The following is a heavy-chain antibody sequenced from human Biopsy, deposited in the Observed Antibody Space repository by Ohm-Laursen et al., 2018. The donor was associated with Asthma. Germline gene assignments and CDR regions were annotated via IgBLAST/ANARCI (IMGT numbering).Heavy chain of an antibody. V-gene: IGHV3-23*01. J-gene: IGHJ4*02. Sequence: SLRLSCAASGFTFSSYAMSWVSQAPGKGLEWVSAISGSGGSTYYADSVKGRFTISRDNSKNTLYLQMDSLRAEDTAVYYCATFPYGDYLPLDYWGQGTLVTVSS. D-gene: IGHD4-17*01. CDR2: ISGSGGST. CDR3: ATFPYGDYLPLDY. CDR1: GFTFSSYA.